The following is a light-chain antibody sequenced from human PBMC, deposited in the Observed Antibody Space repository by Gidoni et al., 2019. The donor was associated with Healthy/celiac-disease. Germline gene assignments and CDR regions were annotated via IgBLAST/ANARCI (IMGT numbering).Light chain of an antibody. CDR1: QSISSW. J-gene: IGKJ1*01. Sequence: ITCRASQSISSWLAWYQQKPGKAPKLLIYKASSLESGVPSRFSGSGSGTEFTLTISSLQPDDFATYYCQQYNSYSTWTFGQGTKVEIK. CDR2: KAS. V-gene: IGKV1-5*03. CDR3: QQYNSYSTWT.